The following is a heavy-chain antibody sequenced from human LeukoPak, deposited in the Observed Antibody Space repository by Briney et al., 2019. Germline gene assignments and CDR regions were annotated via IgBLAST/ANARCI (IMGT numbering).Heavy chain of an antibody. D-gene: IGHD2-2*01. V-gene: IGHV1-8*03. CDR1: GYTFTSYD. J-gene: IGHJ4*02. CDR3: ARPQRRGPAAIGY. Sequence: ASVKVSCKASGYTFTSYDINWVRQATGQGLEWMGWMNPNSGNTGYAPKFQGRVTITRNTSISTAYMGLSSLRSEDTAVYYCARPQRRGPAAIGYWGQGTLVTVSS. CDR2: MNPNSGNT.